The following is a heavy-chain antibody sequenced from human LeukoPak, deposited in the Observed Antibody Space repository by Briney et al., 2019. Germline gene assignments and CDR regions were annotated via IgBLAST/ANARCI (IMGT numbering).Heavy chain of an antibody. D-gene: IGHD5-24*01. CDR1: GFTFSSYG. J-gene: IGHJ6*03. CDR3: ASMASYYYYMDV. CDR2: IRYDGSNK. V-gene: IGHV3-30*02. Sequence: GGSLRLSCAASGFTFSSYGMHWVRQAPGKGLEWVAFIRYDGSNKYYADSVKGRFTISRDNSKNTLYLQMNSLRAEDTAVYYCASMASYYYYMDVWGKGTTVTISS.